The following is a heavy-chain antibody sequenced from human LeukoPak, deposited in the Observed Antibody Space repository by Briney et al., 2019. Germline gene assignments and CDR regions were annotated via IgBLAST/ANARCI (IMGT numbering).Heavy chain of an antibody. CDR2: IYYSGST. V-gene: IGHV4-61*01. CDR3: ARVPAAAGYYFDY. CDR1: GVSVSSGSYY. Sequence: SETLSLTCTVSGVSVSSGSYYWSWIRQPPGKGLEWIGYIYYSGSTNYNPSLKSRVTISVDTSKNQFSLKLSSVTAADTAVYYCARVPAAAGYYFDYWGQGTLVTVSS. D-gene: IGHD6-13*01. J-gene: IGHJ4*02.